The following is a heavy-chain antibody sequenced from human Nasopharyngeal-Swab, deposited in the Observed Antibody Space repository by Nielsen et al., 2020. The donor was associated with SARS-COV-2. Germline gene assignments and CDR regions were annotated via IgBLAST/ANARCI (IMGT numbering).Heavy chain of an antibody. CDR1: GASISSSDFY. Sequence: SETLSLTCTVSGASISSSDFYRGWIRQPPGKGLAWIGSMFYTGTTYYSSSLKSRVTISADVSKNQISLKLSFVTAADTALYYCARGYSSGWYGHYFDYWGQGTLITVSS. V-gene: IGHV4-39*01. CDR2: MFYTGTT. J-gene: IGHJ4*02. CDR3: ARGYSSGWYGHYFDY. D-gene: IGHD6-19*01.